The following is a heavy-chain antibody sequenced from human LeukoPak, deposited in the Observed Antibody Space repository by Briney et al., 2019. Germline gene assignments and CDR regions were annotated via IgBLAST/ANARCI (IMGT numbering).Heavy chain of an antibody. CDR1: GGSFSGYY. J-gene: IGHJ4*02. V-gene: IGHV4-34*01. D-gene: IGHD2-2*02. CDR2: INHSGST. Sequence: SETLSLTCAVYGGSFSGYYWSWIRQPPGKGPEWIGEINHSGSTNYNPSLKSRVTISVDTSKNQFSLKLSSVTAADTAVYYCATRGGSSTSCYNYWGQGTLVTVSS. CDR3: ATRGGSSTSCYNY.